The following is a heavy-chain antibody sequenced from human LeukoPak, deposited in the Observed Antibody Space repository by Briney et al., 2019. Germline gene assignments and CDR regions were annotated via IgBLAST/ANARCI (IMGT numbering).Heavy chain of an antibody. D-gene: IGHD3-16*02. V-gene: IGHV3-23*01. Sequence: GGSLRLPCAASGFTFSSYAMSWVRQAPGKGLEWVSAISSSGGSTYYADSVKGRFTISRDNSKNTLYLQMNSLRAEDMAVYYCAKAVTFGGVIVIRLYYFDYWGQGTLVTVSS. CDR2: ISSSGGST. CDR1: GFTFSSYA. J-gene: IGHJ4*02. CDR3: AKAVTFGGVIVIRLYYFDY.